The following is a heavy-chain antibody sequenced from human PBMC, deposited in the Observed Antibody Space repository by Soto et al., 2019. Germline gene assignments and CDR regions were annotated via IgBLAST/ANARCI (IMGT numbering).Heavy chain of an antibody. CDR1: GFPFSSYD. V-gene: IGHV3-33*01. Sequence: QVQLVESGGGVVQSGRSLRLSCVASGFPFSSYDMQWVRQAPGKGLEGVAAIWSDGSNEYYADSVKGRFSISRDNSKNQLYLTMNSLRVEDTAVYYCARQGVHYYYGLDVWGQGTTVTVSS. CDR3: ARQGVHYYYGLDV. J-gene: IGHJ6*02. D-gene: IGHD3-16*01. CDR2: IWSDGSNE.